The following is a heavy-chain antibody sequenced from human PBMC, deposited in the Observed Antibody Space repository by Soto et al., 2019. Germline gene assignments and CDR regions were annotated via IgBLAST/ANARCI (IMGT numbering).Heavy chain of an antibody. D-gene: IGHD2-15*01. Sequence: SETLSLTCTISSSSISANDFYWGWVRQPPGKGLEWIGSISYSGNTAYDPPLKSRVAISVETSKNQFSLRLTSVTAADTAIYYCARHIGYTDSSRFDSWGQGTLVTVSS. CDR3: ARHIGYTDSSRFDS. CDR1: SSSISANDFY. CDR2: ISYSGNT. V-gene: IGHV4-39*01. J-gene: IGHJ4*02.